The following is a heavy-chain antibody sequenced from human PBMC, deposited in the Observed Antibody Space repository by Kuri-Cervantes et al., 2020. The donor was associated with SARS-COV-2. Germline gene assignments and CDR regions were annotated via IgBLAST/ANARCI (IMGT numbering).Heavy chain of an antibody. Sequence: GESLKISCAASGFTFSSYGMHWVRQAPGKGLEWVAVIWYDGSNKYYADSVKGRFTISRDNPKNTLYLQMNSLRAEDTAVYYCARALWFGEKMDYWGQGTLVTVSS. CDR2: IWYDGSNK. V-gene: IGHV3-33*01. CDR3: ARALWFGEKMDY. D-gene: IGHD3-10*01. J-gene: IGHJ4*02. CDR1: GFTFSSYG.